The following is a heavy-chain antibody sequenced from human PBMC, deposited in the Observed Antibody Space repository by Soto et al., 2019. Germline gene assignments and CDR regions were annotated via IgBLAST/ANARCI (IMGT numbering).Heavy chain of an antibody. V-gene: IGHV4-59*01. Sequence: PSETLSLTCTVSGGSISSYYWSWIRQPPGRGLEWIGYIYYSGSTNYNPSLKSRVTISVDTSKNQFSLKLSSVTAADTAVYYCAREVRVTTPKFYYYYGMDVWGQGTTVTVS. D-gene: IGHD4-4*01. CDR1: GGSISSYY. J-gene: IGHJ6*02. CDR2: IYYSGST. CDR3: AREVRVTTPKFYYYYGMDV.